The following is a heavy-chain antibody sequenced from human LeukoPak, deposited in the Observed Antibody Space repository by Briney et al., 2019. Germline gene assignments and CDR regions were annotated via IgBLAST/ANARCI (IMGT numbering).Heavy chain of an antibody. CDR1: GFTFSSYA. CDR3: AKDQSRRVHYYDSSGYWYYFDY. Sequence: GGSLRLSCAASGFTFSSYAMSWVRQAPGKGLEWVSAISGSGGSTYYADSVEGRFTISRDNSKNTLYLQMNSLRAEDTAVYYCAKDQSRRVHYYDSSGYWYYFDYWGQGTLVTVSS. CDR2: ISGSGGST. V-gene: IGHV3-23*01. J-gene: IGHJ4*02. D-gene: IGHD3-22*01.